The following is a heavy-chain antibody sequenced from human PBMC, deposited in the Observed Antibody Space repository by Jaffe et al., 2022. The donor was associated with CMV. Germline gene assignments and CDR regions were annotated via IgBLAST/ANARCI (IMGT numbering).Heavy chain of an antibody. CDR2: INLGGST. V-gene: IGHV4-34*01. D-gene: IGHD5-12*01. Sequence: QVQLQQWGAGLLKPSETLSLTCAVYGGSFGGYYWNWIRQAPGKRLEWIGEINLGGSTNYNPSLKSRVTISIDTSRNQFSLKLSSVTAADTAFYYCARGGGWLQYYYFNSWGQGTLVTVS. J-gene: IGHJ4*02. CDR1: GGSFGGYY. CDR3: ARGGGWLQYYYFNS.